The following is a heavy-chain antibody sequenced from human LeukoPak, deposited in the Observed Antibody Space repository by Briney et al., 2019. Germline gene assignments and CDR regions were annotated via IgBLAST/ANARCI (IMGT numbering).Heavy chain of an antibody. CDR2: IYYSGST. CDR1: GGSISGSSYY. V-gene: IGHV4-39*07. D-gene: IGHD3-10*01. Sequence: SETLSLTCTVSGGSISGSSYYWGWLRQPPGKGLEWIGSIYYSGSTYYNPSLKSRVTISVDTSKNQFSLKLSSVTAADTAVYYCASRAPAGTDDYWGQGTLVTVSS. CDR3: ASRAPAGTDDY. J-gene: IGHJ4*02.